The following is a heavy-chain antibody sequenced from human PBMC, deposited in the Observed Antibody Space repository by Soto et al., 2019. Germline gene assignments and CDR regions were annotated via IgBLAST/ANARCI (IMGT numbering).Heavy chain of an antibody. D-gene: IGHD3-3*01. V-gene: IGHV4-59*01. CDR3: ARASIFGVVIMWFDP. Sequence: SETLSLTCTVSGGSISSYYWSWIRQPPGKGLEWIGHIYYSGSTNYNPSLKSRVTISVDTSKNQFSLKLSSVTAADTAVYYCARASIFGVVIMWFDPWGQGTLVTVSS. CDR2: IYYSGST. J-gene: IGHJ5*02. CDR1: GGSISSYY.